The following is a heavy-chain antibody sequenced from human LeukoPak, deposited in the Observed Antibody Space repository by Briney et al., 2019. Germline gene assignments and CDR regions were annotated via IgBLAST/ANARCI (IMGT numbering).Heavy chain of an antibody. Sequence: GGSLRLSCAASGFTFSSYAMHWVRQAPGKGLKWVAVISYDGSNKYYADSVKGRFTISRDNSKNTLYLQMNSLRAEDTAVYYCARALNYYDSSGYYFYYYYMDVWGKGTTVTVSS. CDR1: GFTFSSYA. CDR2: ISYDGSNK. CDR3: ARALNYYDSSGYYFYYYYMDV. D-gene: IGHD3-22*01. J-gene: IGHJ6*03. V-gene: IGHV3-30*04.